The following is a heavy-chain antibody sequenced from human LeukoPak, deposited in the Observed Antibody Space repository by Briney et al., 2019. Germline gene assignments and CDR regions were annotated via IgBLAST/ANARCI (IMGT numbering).Heavy chain of an antibody. CDR3: ARDGVEVVPAALYYYYYYMDV. CDR2: ISSNGGST. D-gene: IGHD2-2*01. V-gene: IGHV3-64*01. J-gene: IGHJ6*03. Sequence: PGGSLRLSCAASGFTFSSCAMHWVRQAPGKGLEYVLAISSNGGSTYYANSVKGRFTISRDNSKNTLYLQMGSLRAEDMAVYYCARDGVEVVPAALYYYYYYMDVWGKGTTVTVSS. CDR1: GFTFSSCA.